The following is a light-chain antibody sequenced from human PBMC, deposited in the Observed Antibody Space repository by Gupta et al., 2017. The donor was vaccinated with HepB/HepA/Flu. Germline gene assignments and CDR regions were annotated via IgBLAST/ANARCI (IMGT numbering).Light chain of an antibody. CDR3: QQSDKV. CDR1: NY. V-gene: IGKV1-33*01. CDR2: DAS. J-gene: IGKJ4*01. Sequence: NYLNWYQQKQGKAPKLLIYDASILKTGVPSRFSGSGSGTDFTFTISSLQPEDIATYYGQQSDKVFGGGTKVEIK.